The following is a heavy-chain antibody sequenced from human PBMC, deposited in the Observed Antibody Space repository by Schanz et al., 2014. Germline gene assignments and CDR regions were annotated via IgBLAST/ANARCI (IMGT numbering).Heavy chain of an antibody. D-gene: IGHD6-19*01. V-gene: IGHV4-4*02. CDR3: ARGHRPHGITVAARGFDT. CDR2: IFYSGSG. J-gene: IGHJ5*02. Sequence: QVQLQESGLGLLKPSETLSLTCTVSGGSISSSDWWSWVRQPPGKGLEWVGYIFYSGSGDYNPTLKSRVTISVDTSKSQFSMKLSSVTAADTAVYYCARGHRPHGITVAARGFDTWGQGTLVTVSS. CDR1: GGSISSSDW.